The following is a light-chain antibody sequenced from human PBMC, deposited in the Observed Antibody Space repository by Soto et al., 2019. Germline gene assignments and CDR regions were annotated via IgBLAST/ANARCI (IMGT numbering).Light chain of an antibody. J-gene: IGLJ1*01. V-gene: IGLV2-14*01. CDR2: DVS. CDR1: SSDVGGFNF. CDR3: SSYTTSSTIA. Sequence: QSVLTQPASVSGSPGQSITISCTGTSSDVGGFNFVSWYQQPPGKAPKLMIYDVSHRPSGVSNRFSGSKSGNTASLTISGFQAEDEGDYYCSSYTTSSTIAFGTGTKVTVL.